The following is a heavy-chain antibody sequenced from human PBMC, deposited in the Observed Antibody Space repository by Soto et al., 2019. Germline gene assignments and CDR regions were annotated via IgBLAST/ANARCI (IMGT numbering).Heavy chain of an antibody. D-gene: IGHD3-10*01. CDR3: AARGSGSHSYYYGLDV. CDR1: GFTFTSSA. J-gene: IGHJ6*02. Sequence: SVKVSCKASGFTFTSSAVQWVRQARGQRLEWIGWIVVGSGNTNYAQKFHERVTITRDMSTGTAYMELSSLRSEDTAVYYCAARGSGSHSYYYGLDVWGQGTTVTVSS. CDR2: IVVGSGNT. V-gene: IGHV1-58*01.